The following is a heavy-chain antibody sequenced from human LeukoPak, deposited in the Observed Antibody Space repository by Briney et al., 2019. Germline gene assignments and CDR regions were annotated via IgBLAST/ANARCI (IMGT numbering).Heavy chain of an antibody. V-gene: IGHV5-51*01. J-gene: IGHJ4*02. D-gene: IGHD3-3*01. CDR3: ARHLGGDRTSGYYNY. CDR1: GYSFTYYF. Sequence: GESLQISCKASGYSFTYYFIAWVRQMPGKGLEWMGIIYPGDSDTKYSPSFQGQVTISADKSTNTAYLQWSSLEASDTAMYYCARHLGGDRTSGYYNYWGQGTLVTDSS. CDR2: IYPGDSDT.